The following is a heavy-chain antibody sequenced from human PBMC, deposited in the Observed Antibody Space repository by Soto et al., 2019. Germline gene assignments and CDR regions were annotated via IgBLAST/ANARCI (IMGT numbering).Heavy chain of an antibody. CDR2: IYYSGST. CDR1: GGSISSYY. V-gene: IGHV4-59*08. Sequence: SETLSLTCTVSGGSISSYYWSWIRQPPGKGLEWIGYIYYSGSTNHNPSLKSRVTISVDTSKNQFSLKLSSVTAADTAVYYCARGLRKAATIAFDPWGQGTLVTVSS. CDR3: ARGLRKAATIAFDP. D-gene: IGHD2-15*01. J-gene: IGHJ5*02.